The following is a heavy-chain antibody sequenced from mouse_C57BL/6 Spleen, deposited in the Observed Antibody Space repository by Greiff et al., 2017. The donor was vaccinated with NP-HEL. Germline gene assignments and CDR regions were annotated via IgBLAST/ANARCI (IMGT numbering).Heavy chain of an antibody. V-gene: IGHV1-76*01. J-gene: IGHJ4*01. Sequence: VQLQQSGAELVRPGASVKLSCKASGYTFTDYYINWVKQRPGQGLEWIARIYPGSGNTYYNEKFKGKATLTAEKSSSTAYMQLSSLTSEDSAVYFCASGEAMDYWGQGTSVTVSS. CDR2: IYPGSGNT. CDR1: GYTFTDYY. CDR3: ASGEAMDY.